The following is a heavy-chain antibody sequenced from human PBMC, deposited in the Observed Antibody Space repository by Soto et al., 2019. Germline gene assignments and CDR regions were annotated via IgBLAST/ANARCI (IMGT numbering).Heavy chain of an antibody. J-gene: IGHJ5*02. CDR2: ISSSSSTI. D-gene: IGHD3-3*01. V-gene: IGHV3-48*02. Sequence: EVQVVESGGGLVQPGGSLRLSCAASGFTFSSNSMNWVRQAPGKGLEWISYISSSSSTIYADSVKGRFTISRDNAKNSLYLQMKSRRDEDTAVYYCARVIWSGHLTSDLWGQGTLVTVSS. CDR3: ARVIWSGHLTSDL. CDR1: GFTFSSNS.